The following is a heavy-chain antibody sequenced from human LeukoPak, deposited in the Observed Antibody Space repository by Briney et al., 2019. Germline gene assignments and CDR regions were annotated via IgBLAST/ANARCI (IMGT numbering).Heavy chain of an antibody. D-gene: IGHD3-22*01. CDR1: GGTFSSYA. Sequence: ASVKVSCKASGGTFSSYAISWVRQARGQGLEWMGEIIPIFGTANYAQKFQGRVTITADESTSTAYMELSSLRSEDTAVYYCARPGYYDSSGYQFDYWGQGTLVTVSS. J-gene: IGHJ4*02. V-gene: IGHV1-69*13. CDR2: IIPIFGTA. CDR3: ARPGYYDSSGYQFDY.